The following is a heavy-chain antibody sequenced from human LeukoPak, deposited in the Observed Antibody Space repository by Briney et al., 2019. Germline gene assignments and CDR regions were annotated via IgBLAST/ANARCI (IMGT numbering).Heavy chain of an antibody. J-gene: IGHJ4*02. D-gene: IGHD1-26*01. CDR3: ARQGVGATSSYYFDY. CDR2: IYPDDSDT. Sequence: GESLKISCKGSGYSFTGFWIGWVRQMPGKGLEWMGIIYPDDSDTRYSPSFQGQVTISADKSISTAYLQWSSLKASDTAMYYCARQGVGATSSYYFDYWGQGTLVTVSS. V-gene: IGHV5-51*01. CDR1: GYSFTGFW.